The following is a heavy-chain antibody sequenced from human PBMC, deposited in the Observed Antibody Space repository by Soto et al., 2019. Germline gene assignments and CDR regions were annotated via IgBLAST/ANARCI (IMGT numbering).Heavy chain of an antibody. Sequence: EVVLEESGGGLVQPGGSLRLSCVASGFIFDDFAMHWVRQSPGKGLEWVAGVRWNGETPAYGDSVKGRFIISRDNGRNSLFLQMNSLRPEATAVSFCARVKTRIAYRDYSTDVWGKGTTVTVS. V-gene: IGHV3-9*01. J-gene: IGHJ6*03. CDR1: GFIFDDFA. D-gene: IGHD3-16*01. CDR2: VRWNGETP. CDR3: ARVKTRIAYRDYSTDV.